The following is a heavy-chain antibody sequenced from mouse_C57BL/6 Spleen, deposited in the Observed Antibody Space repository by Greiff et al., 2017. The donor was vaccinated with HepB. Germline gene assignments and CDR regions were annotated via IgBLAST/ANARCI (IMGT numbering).Heavy chain of an antibody. Sequence: QVQLKESGAELVRPGASVTLSCKASGYTFTDYEMHWVKQTPVHGLEWIGAIDPETGGTAYNQKFKGKAILTADKSSSTAYMELRSLTSEDSAVYYCPVYYGPRRGFAYWGQGTLVTVSA. CDR1: GYTFTDYE. CDR3: PVYYGPRRGFAY. CDR2: IDPETGGT. D-gene: IGHD2-1*01. V-gene: IGHV1-15*01. J-gene: IGHJ3*01.